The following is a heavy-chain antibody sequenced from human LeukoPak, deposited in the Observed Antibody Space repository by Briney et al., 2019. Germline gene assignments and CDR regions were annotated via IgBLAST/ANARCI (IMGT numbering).Heavy chain of an antibody. D-gene: IGHD3-3*01. CDR2: MNPNSGST. V-gene: IGHV1-8*01. Sequence: ASVKVSCKASGYTFTSYDINWVRQATGQGLEWMGWMNPNSGSTGYAQKFQGRVTMTRNTSISTAYMELSSLRSEDTAVYYCARVFGPFGGKVTIFGVVIGGGNNWFDPWGQGALVTVSS. CDR3: ARVFGPFGGKVTIFGVVIGGGNNWFDP. CDR1: GYTFTSYD. J-gene: IGHJ5*02.